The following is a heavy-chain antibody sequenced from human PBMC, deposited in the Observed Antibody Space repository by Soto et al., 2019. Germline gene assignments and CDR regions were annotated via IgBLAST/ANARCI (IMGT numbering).Heavy chain of an antibody. J-gene: IGHJ5*02. V-gene: IGHV4-34*01. Sequence: SETLSLTCAVYGGSFRGYYLSWIRQPPGKGLEWIGEINHSGSTNYNPSLKSRVTISVDTSKNQFSLKLSSVTAADTAVYYCARGGHDFWSGDTATNWFDPWGQGTLVTVSS. CDR3: ARGGHDFWSGDTATNWFDP. D-gene: IGHD3-3*01. CDR1: GGSFRGYY. CDR2: INHSGST.